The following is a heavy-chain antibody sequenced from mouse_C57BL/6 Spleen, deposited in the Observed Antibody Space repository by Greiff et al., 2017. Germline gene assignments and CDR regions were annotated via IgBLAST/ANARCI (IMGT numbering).Heavy chain of an antibody. CDR1: GYSFTDYN. J-gene: IGHJ4*01. D-gene: IGHD1-3*01. CDR3: AVYKGYGTCAPGMDY. CDR2: INPNYGTT. V-gene: IGHV1-39*01. Sequence: VQLQQSGPELVKPGASVKISCKASGYSFTDYNMNWVKQSNGKSLEWIGVINPNYGTTSYNQKFKGKATLTVDQSSSTAYMQLNSLTSEDSAVDYCAVYKGYGTCAPGMDYWGQGTSVTVSS.